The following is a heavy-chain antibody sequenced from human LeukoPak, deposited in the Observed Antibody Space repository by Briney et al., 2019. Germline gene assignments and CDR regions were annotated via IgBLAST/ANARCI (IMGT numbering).Heavy chain of an antibody. V-gene: IGHV3-7*01. CDR1: GLTFSSYW. Sequence: GGSLRLSCVASGLTFSSYWMSWVRQAPGKGLEWVANIKQDGGEKYYVDSVKGRFTISRDNAKNSLYLQMNSLRAEDTAVYYCASTYSSGWSVLYYFDYWGQGTLVTVSS. J-gene: IGHJ4*02. D-gene: IGHD6-13*01. CDR2: IKQDGGEK. CDR3: ASTYSSGWSVLYYFDY.